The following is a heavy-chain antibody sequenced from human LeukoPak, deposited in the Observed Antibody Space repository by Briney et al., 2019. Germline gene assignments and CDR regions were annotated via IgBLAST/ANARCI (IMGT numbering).Heavy chain of an antibody. CDR2: ISAYNGKT. V-gene: IGHV1-18*04. CDR1: GYTFTSYG. CDR3: ARGGLRQVRGGTRIHTPRFDY. D-gene: IGHD3-10*01. J-gene: IGHJ4*02. Sequence: GASVKVSCKASGYTFTSYGISWVRQAPGQRLEWMGCISAYNGKTNYAQKLQGRVTMTTDTPTSTGYMELRSLRSDDTAVYYCARGGLRQVRGGTRIHTPRFDYWGQGTLVTVSS.